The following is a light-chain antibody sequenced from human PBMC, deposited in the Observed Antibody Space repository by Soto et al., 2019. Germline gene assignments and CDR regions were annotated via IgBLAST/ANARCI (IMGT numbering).Light chain of an antibody. CDR1: QSLLTSDGNTY. CDR2: KVS. V-gene: IGKV2-30*01. Sequence: DVVMTQSPLSLPVTLGQPASISCRSSQSLLTSDGNTYLNWFQQRPGQSPRRLIYKVSNRDSGVPDRFRGSGSRTDFPLKISRVEAEDVGVYYCMQGTHWPPWKFGQGTKVEIK. J-gene: IGKJ1*01. CDR3: MQGTHWPPWK.